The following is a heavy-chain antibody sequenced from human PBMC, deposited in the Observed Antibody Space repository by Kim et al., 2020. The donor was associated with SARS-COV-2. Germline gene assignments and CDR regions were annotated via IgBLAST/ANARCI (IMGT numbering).Heavy chain of an antibody. CDR3: ATDQAQGLASRYFYVMDV. CDR1: GFTFRNYA. CDR2: ISYDGSNK. J-gene: IGHJ6*01. V-gene: IGHV3-30*04. D-gene: IGHD6-19*01. Sequence: GGSLRLSCAASGFTFRNYALHWVRQAPGKGLEWVAVISYDGSNKYYADSVKGRFTIPRDNSKDPLYLHINSLRIADTALYYFATDQAQGLASRYFYVMDV.